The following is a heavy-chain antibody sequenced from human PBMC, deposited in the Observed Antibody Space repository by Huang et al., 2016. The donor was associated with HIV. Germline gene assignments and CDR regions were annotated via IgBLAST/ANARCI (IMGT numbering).Heavy chain of an antibody. CDR3: AKGSMANAFDI. V-gene: IGHV3-30*02. D-gene: IGHD3-10*01. J-gene: IGHJ3*02. CDR1: GFTFSSYG. Sequence: QVQLVESGGGVVQPGGSLRLSCAGSGFTFSSYGMHWVRKAKGKGVEWVAFRRYDGSNKYYADYVRGRFTISRDNYKNKLYLQMNSLRAEDTAVYYCAKGSMANAFDIWGQGTMVTVSS. CDR2: RRYDGSNK.